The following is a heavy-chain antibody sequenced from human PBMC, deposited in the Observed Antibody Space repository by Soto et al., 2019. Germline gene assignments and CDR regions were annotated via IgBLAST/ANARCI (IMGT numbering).Heavy chain of an antibody. CDR1: GYTFTGDG. CDR3: ALGGIVVVPAATHYYYYMDV. CDR2: ISAYNGNT. Sequence: ASVNVSCKGSGYTFTGDGIGWVRQATGQGLEWMGWISAYNGNTNYAQKLQGRVTMTTDTSTSTAYMELRSLRSDDTAVYYCALGGIVVVPAATHYYYYMDVWGKGTTVTVSS. V-gene: IGHV1-18*01. J-gene: IGHJ6*03. D-gene: IGHD2-2*01.